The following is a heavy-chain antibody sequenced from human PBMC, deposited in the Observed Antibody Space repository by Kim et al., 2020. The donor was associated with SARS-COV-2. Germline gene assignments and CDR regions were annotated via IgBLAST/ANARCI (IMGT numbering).Heavy chain of an antibody. V-gene: IGHV1-18*01. CDR2: T. D-gene: IGHD6-13*01. J-gene: IGHJ5*02. CDR3: ARAAAARNWLDP. Sequence: TNYAQKFQDRVTMTTDTSATPAYMELRSLRADDTAVYYCARAAAARNWLDPWGQGTLVTVSS.